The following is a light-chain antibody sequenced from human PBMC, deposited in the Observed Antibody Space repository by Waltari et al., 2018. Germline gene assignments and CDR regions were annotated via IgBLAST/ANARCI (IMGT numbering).Light chain of an antibody. CDR1: QSINRNY. CDR2: GAS. Sequence: EIVLTQSPGILYLSPGETATLSCRTSQSINRNYLAWYQQKPGQAPRLLIYGASSRATGITDRFSGSGSGTAFTLTIARLETQDFAVYYCQQYGSSPWTFGQGTKVEMK. CDR3: QQYGSSPWT. J-gene: IGKJ1*01. V-gene: IGKV3-20*01.